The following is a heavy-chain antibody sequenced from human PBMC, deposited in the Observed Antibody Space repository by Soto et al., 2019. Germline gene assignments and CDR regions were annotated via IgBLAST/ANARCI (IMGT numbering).Heavy chain of an antibody. CDR3: ARDGNVGVFDY. CDR2: IIPILGIA. V-gene: IGHV1-69*08. Sequence: QVQLVQSGAEVKKPGSSVKVSCKASGGTFSSYTISWVRQAPGQGLGWMGRIIPILGIANYAQKFQGRVTITADKSTSTAYMELSSLRSEDTAVYYCARDGNVGVFDYWGQGTLVTVSS. D-gene: IGHD1-1*01. CDR1: GGTFSSYT. J-gene: IGHJ4*02.